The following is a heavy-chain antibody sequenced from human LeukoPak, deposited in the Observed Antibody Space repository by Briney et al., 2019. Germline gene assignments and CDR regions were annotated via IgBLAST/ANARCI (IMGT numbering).Heavy chain of an antibody. CDR1: GGSFSGYY. D-gene: IGHD6-13*01. CDR2: INHSGST. J-gene: IGHJ2*01. CDR3: ARVSSSWYQDWYFDL. V-gene: IGHV4-34*01. Sequence: SETLSLTCAVYGGSFSGYYWSWIRQPPGKGLEWIGEINHSGSTYYNPSLKSRVTISVDTSKNQFSLKLSSVTAADTAVYYCARVSSSWYQDWYFDLWGRGTLVTVSS.